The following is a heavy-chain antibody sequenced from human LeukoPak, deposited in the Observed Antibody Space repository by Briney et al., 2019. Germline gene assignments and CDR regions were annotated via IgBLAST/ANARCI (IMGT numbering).Heavy chain of an antibody. CDR1: GGSFSGYY. D-gene: IGHD4-23*01. J-gene: IGHJ4*02. V-gene: IGHV4-34*01. CDR2: INHSGST. Sequence: PSETLSLTCAVYGGSFSGYYWSWIRQPLGKGLEWIGEINHSGSTNYNPSLKSRVTISVDTSKNQFSLKLSSVTAADTAVYYCARGRYGGPYYFDYWGQGTLVTVSS. CDR3: ARGRYGGPYYFDY.